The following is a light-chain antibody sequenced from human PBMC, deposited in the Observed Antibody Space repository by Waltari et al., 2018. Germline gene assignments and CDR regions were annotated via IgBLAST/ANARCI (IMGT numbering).Light chain of an antibody. CDR3: QQRNKWPVT. J-gene: IGKJ4*01. CDR2: DVS. CDR1: QSVANY. V-gene: IGKV3-11*01. Sequence: DIVLTQSPATLSLSPGERATLSCRASQSVANYLAWYQQKPIQSPRLRIYDVSNRATDVLASLIGSRFSTDFALTISDLRPEDIAVYYGQQRNKWPVTFGGGTKVEIK.